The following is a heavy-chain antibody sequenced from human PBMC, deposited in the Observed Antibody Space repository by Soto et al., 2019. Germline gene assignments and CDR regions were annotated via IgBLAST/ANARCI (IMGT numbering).Heavy chain of an antibody. CDR2: IGASGDIT. J-gene: IGHJ4*02. V-gene: IGHV3-23*01. CDR3: AKDDFTDRGDDYFDY. CDR1: GFFFTNFA. Sequence: QPGGSLRLSCAASGFFFTNFAMSWVRQAPGKGLEWVAGIGASGDITWYADSVKGRLSISRDNSKNTLYLQLNSLRFEDTAVYYCAKDDFTDRGDDYFDYWGPGTLVTVSS. D-gene: IGHD2-21*02.